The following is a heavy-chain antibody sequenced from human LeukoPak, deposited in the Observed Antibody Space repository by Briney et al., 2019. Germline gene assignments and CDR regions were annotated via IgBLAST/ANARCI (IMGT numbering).Heavy chain of an antibody. D-gene: IGHD3-10*01. Sequence: PSETLSLTCTVSGGSISSYYWSWIRQPPGKGLEWIGYIYYSGSTNYNPSLKSRVTISVDTSKNQFSLKLSSVTAADTAVYYCASSYYYGSGSYYGLVYFDYWGQGTLVTVFS. J-gene: IGHJ4*02. CDR2: IYYSGST. CDR3: ASSYYYGSGSYYGLVYFDY. CDR1: GGSISSYY. V-gene: IGHV4-59*01.